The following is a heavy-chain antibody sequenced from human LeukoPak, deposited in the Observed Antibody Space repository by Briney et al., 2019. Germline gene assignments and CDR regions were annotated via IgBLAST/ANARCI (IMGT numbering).Heavy chain of an antibody. J-gene: IGHJ6*03. CDR2: ISSSGSTI. V-gene: IGHV3-11*04. CDR3: ASSGYDFPYYYMDV. Sequence: GGSLRLSCAASGFTFSDYYMSWIRQAPGKGLEWVSYISSSGSTIYYADSVKGRFTISRDNAKNSLYLQMNSLRAEDTAVYYCASSGYDFPYYYMDVWGKGTTVTVSS. D-gene: IGHD5-12*01. CDR1: GFTFSDYY.